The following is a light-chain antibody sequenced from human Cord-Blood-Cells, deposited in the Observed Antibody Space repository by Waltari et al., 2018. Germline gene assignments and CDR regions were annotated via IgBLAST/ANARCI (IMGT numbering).Light chain of an antibody. CDR2: GAS. CDR1: QSVSSSY. V-gene: IGKV3-20*01. J-gene: IGKJ2*03. Sequence: ENVLPQSPGTLSLSPGERATLSCRASQSVSSSYLAWYQQKPGQAPRLLIYGASSRATGIPDRFSGSGSGTDFTLTISRLEPEDFAVYYCQQYGSSPYSFGQGTKLEIK. CDR3: QQYGSSPYS.